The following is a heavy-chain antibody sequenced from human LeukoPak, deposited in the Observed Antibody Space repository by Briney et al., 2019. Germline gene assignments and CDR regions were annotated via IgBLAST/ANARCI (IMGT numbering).Heavy chain of an antibody. CDR2: IWYDGSNK. V-gene: IGHV3-33*01. CDR1: GFTFSSYG. CDR3: ARDPIAAAGTGFDY. J-gene: IGHJ4*02. D-gene: IGHD6-13*01. Sequence: PGGSLRLSCAASGFTFSSYGMHWVRQAPGKGLEWVAVIWYDGSNKYYADSVKGRFTISRDNSKNTLYLQMNSLRAEDTAVYYCARDPIAAAGTGFDYWGQGTLVTVSS.